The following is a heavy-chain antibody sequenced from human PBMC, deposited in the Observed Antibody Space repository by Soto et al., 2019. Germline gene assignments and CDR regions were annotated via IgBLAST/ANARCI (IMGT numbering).Heavy chain of an antibody. Sequence: QVQLAESGGGVVQPGRSLTITCAASGFTLGTYGMHWVRQAPGKGLEWVADISNDGGDKYYSDSVMGRFTISRDNSKNPLFLQMNSLRAEDTAVYFCAKEFFESSGFYPSLDALDIWGQGTVVTVSS. D-gene: IGHD3-22*01. CDR3: AKEFFESSGFYPSLDALDI. V-gene: IGHV3-30*18. CDR2: ISNDGGDK. J-gene: IGHJ3*02. CDR1: GFTLGTYG.